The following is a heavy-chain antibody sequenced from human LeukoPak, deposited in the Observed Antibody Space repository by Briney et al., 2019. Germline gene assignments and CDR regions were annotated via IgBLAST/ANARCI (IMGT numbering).Heavy chain of an antibody. V-gene: IGHV3-23*01. J-gene: IGHJ3*02. CDR2: ISGSGGST. D-gene: IGHD3-22*01. CDR1: GFTFSSYA. Sequence: GGSLRLSCAASGFTFSSYAMSWVRQAPGKGLEWVSAISGSGGSTYYADSVKGRFTISRDNSKNTLYLQMNSLRAEDTAVYYCAKGGPITMIVVAYSDAFDIWGQGTMVTVSS. CDR3: AKGGPITMIVVAYSDAFDI.